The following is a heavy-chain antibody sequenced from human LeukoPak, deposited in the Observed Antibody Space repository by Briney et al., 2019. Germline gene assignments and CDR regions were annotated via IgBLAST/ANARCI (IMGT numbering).Heavy chain of an antibody. CDR1: GYTFTSYY. CDR2: INPSGGST. CDR3: ARAEWELLYAFGI. Sequence: ASVKVSCKASGYTFTSYYMHWVRQAPGQGLEWMGIINPSGGSTSYAQKFQGRVTMTRDMSTSTVYMELSSLRSEDTAVYYCARAEWELLYAFGIWGQGTMVTVSS. D-gene: IGHD1-26*01. V-gene: IGHV1-46*01. J-gene: IGHJ3*02.